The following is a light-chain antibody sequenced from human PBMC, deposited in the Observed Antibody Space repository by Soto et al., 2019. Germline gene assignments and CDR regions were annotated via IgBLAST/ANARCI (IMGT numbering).Light chain of an antibody. CDR3: QQFGNLPLT. CDR1: QRINTY. Sequence: DIQVTQSPSSLSASVGDRVTLTCRASQRINTYLNWYQQKPGKAPKLLIYDASNLETGVPSRFSGSGSGTDFTFTISSLQPEDIATYYCQQFGNLPLTFGGGTKVEIK. V-gene: IGKV1-33*01. CDR2: DAS. J-gene: IGKJ4*01.